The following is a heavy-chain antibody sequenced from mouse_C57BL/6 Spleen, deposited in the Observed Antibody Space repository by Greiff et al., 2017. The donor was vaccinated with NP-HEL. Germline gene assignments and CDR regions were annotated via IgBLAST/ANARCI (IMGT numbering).Heavy chain of an antibody. J-gene: IGHJ4*01. CDR1: GFTFSDYG. V-gene: IGHV5-17*01. CDR3: ARQYYYYYAMDY. Sequence: EVKLVESGGGLVKPGGSLKLSCAASGFTFSDYGMHWVRQAPEKGLEWVAYISSGSSTIYYADTVKGRFTISRDNAKNTLFLQMTSLRSEDTAMYYCARQYYYYYAMDYWGQGTSVTVSS. CDR2: ISSGSSTI. D-gene: IGHD1-1*01.